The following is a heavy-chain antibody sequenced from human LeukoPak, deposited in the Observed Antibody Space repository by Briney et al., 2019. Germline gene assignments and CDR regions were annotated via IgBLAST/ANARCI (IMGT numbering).Heavy chain of an antibody. CDR2: IYYSGST. D-gene: IGHD3-9*01. CDR3: ASPGYYDSSRAFDY. J-gene: IGHJ4*02. V-gene: IGHV4-59*08. Sequence: SETLSLTCTVSGGSISSYYWSWIRQPPGKGLEWIGYIYYSGSTNYNPSLKSRVTISVDTSRNQFSLRLNSVAAADTAVYYCASPGYYDSSRAFDYWGQGTLVTVAS. CDR1: GGSISSYY.